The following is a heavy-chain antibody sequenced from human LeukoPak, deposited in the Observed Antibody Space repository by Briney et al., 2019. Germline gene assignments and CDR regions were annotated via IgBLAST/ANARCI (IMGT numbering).Heavy chain of an antibody. Sequence: PGGSLRLSCAASGFTFSSYWMSWVRQAPGKGLEWVSSISSSSSYIYYADSVKGRFTISRDNAKNSLYLQMNSLRAEDTAVYYCAREGGYSGSYRDCYFDYWGQGTLVTVSS. CDR1: GFTFSSYW. CDR3: AREGGYSGSYRDCYFDY. J-gene: IGHJ4*02. CDR2: ISSSSSYI. D-gene: IGHD1-26*01. V-gene: IGHV3-21*01.